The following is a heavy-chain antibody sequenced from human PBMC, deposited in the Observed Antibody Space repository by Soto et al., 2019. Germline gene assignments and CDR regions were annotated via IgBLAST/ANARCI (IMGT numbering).Heavy chain of an antibody. V-gene: IGHV4-4*02. CDR2: IDHSGHT. Sequence: QVQIQESGPGLVKPSGTLSLACSVSSVSVSGSYWCAGVRQPPGKGLEWIGEIDHSGHTNYNPSLKIRVTMSLDNSKNQFSLNLRSVTAADTAVYYCARSNWNYVRTLDYWGQGTQVIVSS. CDR3: ARSNWNYVRTLDY. J-gene: IGHJ4*02. D-gene: IGHD1-7*01. CDR1: SVSVSGSYW.